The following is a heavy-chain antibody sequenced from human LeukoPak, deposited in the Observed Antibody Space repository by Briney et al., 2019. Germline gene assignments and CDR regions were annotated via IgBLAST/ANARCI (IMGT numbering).Heavy chain of an antibody. CDR3: ARGGARGYCSSTSCYFVY. D-gene: IGHD2-2*01. J-gene: IGHJ4*02. CDR2: INWNGGST. V-gene: IGHV3-20*04. CDR1: GFTFDDYG. Sequence: SGGSLRLSCAASGFTFDDYGMSWVRQAPGKGLAWVSGINWNGGSTGYADSVKGRFTISRDNAKNSLYLQMNSLRAEDTALYYCARGGARGYCSSTSCYFVYWGQGTLVTVSS.